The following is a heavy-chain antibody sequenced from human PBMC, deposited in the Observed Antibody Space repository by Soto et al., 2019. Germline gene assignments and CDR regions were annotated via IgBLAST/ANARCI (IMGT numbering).Heavy chain of an antibody. CDR1: GGSISSGGYY. CDR2: IYYSGST. CDR3: ARGTSYYDFWSGKPIYFDY. J-gene: IGHJ4*02. V-gene: IGHV4-31*03. Sequence: SETLSLTCTVSGGSISSGGYYWSWIRQHPGKGLEWIGYIYYSGSTYYNPSLKSRVTISVDTSKNQFSLKLSSVTAADTAVYYCARGTSYYDFWSGKPIYFDYWGQGTLVTVSS. D-gene: IGHD3-3*01.